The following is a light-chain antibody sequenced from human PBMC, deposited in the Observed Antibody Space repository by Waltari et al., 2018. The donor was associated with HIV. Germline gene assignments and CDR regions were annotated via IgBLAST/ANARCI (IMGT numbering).Light chain of an antibody. J-gene: IGLJ2*01. CDR3: QVWHYSVV. Sequence: SYELTQPLSVSVALGQTARLSCGGSNIGTKDVHWYQQKPGQAPSLFIFNDKNRPTWVPERLSGSKSRNTATLTISGVQAGDAAVYYWQVWHYSVVFGGGTNLTVL. V-gene: IGLV3-9*01. CDR2: NDK. CDR1: NIGTKD.